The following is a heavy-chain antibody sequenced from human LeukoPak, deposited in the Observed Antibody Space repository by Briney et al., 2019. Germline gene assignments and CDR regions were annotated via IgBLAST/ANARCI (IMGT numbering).Heavy chain of an antibody. CDR3: ATALTAVAGTGDAFDI. CDR1: GYTLTELS. J-gene: IGHJ3*02. V-gene: IGHV1-24*01. D-gene: IGHD6-19*01. CDR2: FDPEDGET. Sequence: ASVKVSCKVSGYTLTELSMHWVRQAPGKGLEWMGGFDPEDGETIYAQKFQGRVTMTEDTSTDTAYMELSSLRSEDMAVYYCATALTAVAGTGDAFDIWGQGTMVTASS.